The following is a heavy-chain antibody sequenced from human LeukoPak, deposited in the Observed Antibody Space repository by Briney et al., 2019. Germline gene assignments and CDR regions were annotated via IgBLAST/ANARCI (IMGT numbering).Heavy chain of an antibody. CDR2: ISGSGGST. V-gene: IGHV3-23*01. J-gene: IGHJ4*02. CDR1: GFTFSSYA. Sequence: GGSLRLSCAASGFTFSSYAMSWVRQAPGEGLEWVSAISGSGGSTYYADSVKGRFTISRDNSKNTLYLQMNSLRAEDTAVYYCAKQPDGRQPHTGYDSSGTGDYWGQGTLVTVSS. CDR3: AKQPDGRQPHTGYDSSGTGDY. D-gene: IGHD3-22*01.